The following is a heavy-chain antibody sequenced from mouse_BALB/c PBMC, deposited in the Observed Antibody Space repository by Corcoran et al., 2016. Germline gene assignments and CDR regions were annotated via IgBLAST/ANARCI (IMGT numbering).Heavy chain of an antibody. CDR3: AREGGTFAY. CDR2: INTYTGEP. D-gene: IGHD2-14*01. J-gene: IGHJ3*01. V-gene: IGHV9-3-1*01. Sequence: QIQLVQSGPELKKPGETVKISCKASGYTLTNYGMNWVKQAPGKGLKWMGWINTYTGEPTYADDFKGRFAFSLETSASTAYLQINNLKNEDTATYFCAREGGTFAYWGQGTLVTVSA. CDR1: GYTLTNYG.